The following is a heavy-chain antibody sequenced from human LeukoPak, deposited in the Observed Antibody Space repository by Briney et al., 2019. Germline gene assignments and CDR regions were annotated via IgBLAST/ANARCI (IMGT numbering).Heavy chain of an antibody. J-gene: IGHJ4*02. V-gene: IGHV4-4*07. CDR3: AREGPMFDSGSYSKSLGY. CDR1: GDSISGYY. CDR2: IYTSGST. D-gene: IGHD3-10*01. Sequence: SETLSLTCTVSGDSISGYYWTWIRQPAGKGLQWIGRIYTSGSTNYNPSLKSRLTMSVDSSKNQFSLKLSSVTAADTAVYYCAREGPMFDSGSYSKSLGYWGQGILVTVSS.